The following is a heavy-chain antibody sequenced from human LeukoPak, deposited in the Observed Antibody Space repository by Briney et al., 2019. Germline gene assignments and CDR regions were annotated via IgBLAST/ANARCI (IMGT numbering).Heavy chain of an antibody. V-gene: IGHV1-69*04. CDR2: IIPILGIA. J-gene: IGHJ5*02. CDR3: ARGDGYNYWFDP. CDR1: GGTFSSYA. D-gene: IGHD5-24*01. Sequence: ASVKVSCKASGGTFSSYAISWVRQAPGQGLEWMGRIIPILGIANYAQKFQGRVTITADKSTSTAYMELSSLRSEDTAVHYCARGDGYNYWFDPWGQGTLVTVSS.